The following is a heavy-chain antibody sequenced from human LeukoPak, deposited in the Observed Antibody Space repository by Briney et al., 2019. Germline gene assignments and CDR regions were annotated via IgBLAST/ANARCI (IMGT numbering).Heavy chain of an antibody. CDR3: ARDASSGEFDY. Sequence: AGGSLRLSCAASGISFRSYGMHWVRQAPGKGLEWVTFIWYDASNKYYAESVKGRFTISRDNSRNTVFLQMNSLRAEDTAVYYCARDASSGEFDYWGQGTLVTVSS. V-gene: IGHV3-33*01. CDR1: GISFRSYG. CDR2: IWYDASNK. J-gene: IGHJ4*02. D-gene: IGHD3-22*01.